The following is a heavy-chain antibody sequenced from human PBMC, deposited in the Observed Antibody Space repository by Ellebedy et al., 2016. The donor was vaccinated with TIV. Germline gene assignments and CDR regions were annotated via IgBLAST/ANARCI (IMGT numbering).Heavy chain of an antibody. Sequence: GESLKISCAASGFTFSTYWMHWVRQAPGKGLVWVSRINSDGSSTSYADSVKGRFTISRDNAKNTLYLQMNSLRVEDTAVYYCAKAHDNGGNSNWYLDLWGRGTLVTVSS. D-gene: IGHD4-23*01. V-gene: IGHV3-74*01. J-gene: IGHJ2*01. CDR2: INSDGSST. CDR3: AKAHDNGGNSNWYLDL. CDR1: GFTFSTYW.